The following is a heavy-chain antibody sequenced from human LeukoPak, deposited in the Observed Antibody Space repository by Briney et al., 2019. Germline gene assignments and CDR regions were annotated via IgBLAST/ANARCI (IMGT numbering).Heavy chain of an antibody. Sequence: GGSLRLSCAASGFTFSSYWMHWVRQAPGKGLVWVSRINSDGSSTSYADSVKGRFTISRDNAKNTLYLQMNSLRAEDTAVYYCAKKDCSGGSCAGSDIWGQGTMVTVSS. V-gene: IGHV3-74*01. D-gene: IGHD2-15*01. CDR3: AKKDCSGGSCAGSDI. CDR2: INSDGSST. J-gene: IGHJ3*02. CDR1: GFTFSSYW.